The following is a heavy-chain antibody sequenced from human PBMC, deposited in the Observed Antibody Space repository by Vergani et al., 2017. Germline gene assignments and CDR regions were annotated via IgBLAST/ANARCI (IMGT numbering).Heavy chain of an antibody. CDR2: IYSGGST. J-gene: IGHJ4*02. Sequence: EVQLVESGGGLVQPGGSLRLSCAASGFTVSSNYMSWVRQAPGKGLEWVSVIYSGGSTYYADSVKGRFTISRHNSKNTLYLQMNSLRAEDTAVYYCASCSTSCYEVFAGQPYLSSWGQGTLVTVSS. V-gene: IGHV3-53*04. D-gene: IGHD2-2*01. CDR3: ASCSTSCYEVFAGQPYLSS. CDR1: GFTVSSNY.